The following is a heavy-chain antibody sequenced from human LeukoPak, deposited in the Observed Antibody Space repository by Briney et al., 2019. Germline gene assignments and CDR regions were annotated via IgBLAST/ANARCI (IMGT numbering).Heavy chain of an antibody. CDR2: IYYSGST. Sequence: PSETLSLTCAVYGGSFSGYYWSWIRQPPGKGLEWIGYIYYSGSTNYNPSLKSRVTISVDTSKNQFSLKLSSVTAADTAVYYCARDFPHPGYSSGWSPGWFDPWGQGTLVTVSS. CDR3: ARDFPHPGYSSGWSPGWFDP. V-gene: IGHV4-59*01. D-gene: IGHD6-19*01. CDR1: GGSFSGYY. J-gene: IGHJ5*02.